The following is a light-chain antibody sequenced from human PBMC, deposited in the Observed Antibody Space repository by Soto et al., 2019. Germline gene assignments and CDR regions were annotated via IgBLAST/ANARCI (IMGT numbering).Light chain of an antibody. CDR2: AAS. Sequence: DIQLTQSPSFLSASVGDRVTITSRASQGISSYLAWYQQKPGKAPKLLIYAASTLQSGVPSRFSGSGSGTEFTLTISSLQPEDFATYYCQQLNSYLPITFGQGTRLEIK. V-gene: IGKV1-9*01. J-gene: IGKJ5*01. CDR3: QQLNSYLPIT. CDR1: QGISSY.